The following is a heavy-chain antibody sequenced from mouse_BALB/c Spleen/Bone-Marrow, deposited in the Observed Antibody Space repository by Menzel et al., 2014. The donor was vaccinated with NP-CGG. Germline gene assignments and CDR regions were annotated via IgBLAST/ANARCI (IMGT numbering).Heavy chain of an antibody. CDR1: GFTLTDYY. J-gene: IGHJ1*01. CDR2: IRNKAKGSTT. V-gene: IGHV7-3*02. Sequence: EVMLVESGGGSEQPGGSLRLSCATSGFTLTDYYMSWVRQPPGKALEWLGFIRNKAKGSTTDYSASVKGRFTISRDNSQSILYLQMNTLRPEDSATYYCARDIEGNYSYWYLDIWGAGTTVTSPQ. CDR3: ARDIEGNYSYWYLDI. D-gene: IGHD2-1*01.